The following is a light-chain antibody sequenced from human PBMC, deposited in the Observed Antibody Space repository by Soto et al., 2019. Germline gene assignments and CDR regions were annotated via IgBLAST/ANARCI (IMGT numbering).Light chain of an antibody. Sequence: DIQMTQSPSSISASVGDRVTITCRASQAINNWLAWFQQKPGIAPKLLIYDVSRLQSGVPSRFSGSGSGTEFTLTISSLQPEDFATYYCQQLKSNLITFGQGTRLEIK. CDR3: QQLKSNLIT. CDR2: DVS. J-gene: IGKJ5*01. V-gene: IGKV1-17*03. CDR1: QAINNW.